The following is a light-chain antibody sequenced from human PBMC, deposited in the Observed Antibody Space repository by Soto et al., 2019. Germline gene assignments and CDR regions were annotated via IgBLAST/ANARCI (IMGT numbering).Light chain of an antibody. Sequence: QSALTRPPSASGSPGQSVTISCTGTSSDVGGYNYVSWYQQHPGKAPKLMIYEVSKRPSGVPDRFYGSKSGNTASLTVSGLQAEDEADYYCSSYAGSNNVFGTGTKVTVL. J-gene: IGLJ1*01. CDR2: EVS. CDR3: SSYAGSNNV. CDR1: SSDVGGYNY. V-gene: IGLV2-8*01.